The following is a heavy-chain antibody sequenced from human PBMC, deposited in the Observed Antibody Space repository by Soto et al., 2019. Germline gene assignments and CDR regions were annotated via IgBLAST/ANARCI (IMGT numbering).Heavy chain of an antibody. Sequence: QVQLVQSGAEVKKPGSSVKVSCKASGGTFSSYAISWVRQAPGQGLEWMGGIIPLFGIANYAERVQGRVTITADESTSTAYMMLSSLRSEDTAVYYCASHVINATWGYYYGMGVWGQGTTVTVSS. CDR2: IIPLFGIA. D-gene: IGHD2-15*01. V-gene: IGHV1-69*12. CDR3: ASHVINATWGYYYGMGV. J-gene: IGHJ6*02. CDR1: GGTFSSYA.